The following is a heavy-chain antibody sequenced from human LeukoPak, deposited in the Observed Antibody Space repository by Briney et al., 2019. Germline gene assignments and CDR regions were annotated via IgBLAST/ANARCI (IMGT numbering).Heavy chain of an antibody. J-gene: IGHJ4*02. V-gene: IGHV3-53*01. Sequence: WGSLRLSCAASGFTVSSNYMSWIRQAPGKGLEWVSDIYSGGSTYYTHSVKGRFTISRDNSKNTFYLQMNSLTAEDTAVYYCAKSSTVTTGWFDYWGQGTMVTVSS. CDR3: AKSSTVTTGWFDY. D-gene: IGHD4-17*01. CDR2: IYSGGST. CDR1: GFTVSSNY.